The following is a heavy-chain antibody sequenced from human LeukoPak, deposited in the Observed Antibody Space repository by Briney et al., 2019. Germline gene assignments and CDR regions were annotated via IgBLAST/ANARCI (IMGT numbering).Heavy chain of an antibody. V-gene: IGHV4-34*01. CDR3: ARNRADGSGTYYQKNPLNFDS. D-gene: IGHD3-10*01. J-gene: IGHJ4*02. CDR1: SGSFSGYY. Sequence: PSETLSLTCAVYSGSFSGYYWSWIRQSPGKGLEWIGEINHSGSTNYNPSLKSRITVSVDTSKNQFSLKLRSVTAADTAMYYCARNRADGSGTYYQKNPLNFDSWGQGTLVTVSP. CDR2: INHSGST.